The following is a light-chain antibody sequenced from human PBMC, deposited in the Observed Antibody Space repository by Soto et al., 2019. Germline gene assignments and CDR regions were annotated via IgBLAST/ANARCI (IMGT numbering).Light chain of an antibody. CDR1: RSFASSY. V-gene: IGKV3-20*01. CDR2: AAS. J-gene: IGKJ2*01. CDR3: QHYDSSPPYT. Sequence: IVLTQAPVTMSLSPGERATLSCRASRSFASSYLGWYQQKPGQAPRLLIYAASTRATGIPDRFSGSGSATDLTLTISRLETEDSAVYYCQHYDSSPPYTFGQGTKVDIK.